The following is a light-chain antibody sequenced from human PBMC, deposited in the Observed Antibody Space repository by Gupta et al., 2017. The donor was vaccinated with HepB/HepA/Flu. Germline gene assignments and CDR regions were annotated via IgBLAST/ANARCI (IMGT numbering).Light chain of an antibody. CDR3: RQQGDYPHT. CDR2: EGS. CDR1: QNINKW. Sequence: DVQMMQYPSSMPASVGDRGAITCRASQNINKWLASYQQKPGKAPKLLISEGSELGGGVPSTFSSSRSSAAFALIIISLQPHDFATIYCRQQGDYPHTFGGGTKVESK. V-gene: IGKV1-5*03. J-gene: IGKJ4*01.